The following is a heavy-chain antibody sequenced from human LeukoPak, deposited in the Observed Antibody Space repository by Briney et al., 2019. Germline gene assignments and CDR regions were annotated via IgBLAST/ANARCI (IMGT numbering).Heavy chain of an antibody. CDR3: ASESQVGSSSVGLGVFY. CDR2: INAGNGNT. Sequence: ASVKVSCTASGYTFTSYAMHWVRQAPGQRLEWMGWINAGNGNTKYSQKFQGRVTITRDTSASTAYMELSSLRSEDTAVYYCASESQVGSSSVGLGVFYWGQGTLVTVSS. V-gene: IGHV1-3*01. D-gene: IGHD6-6*01. J-gene: IGHJ4*02. CDR1: GYTFTSYA.